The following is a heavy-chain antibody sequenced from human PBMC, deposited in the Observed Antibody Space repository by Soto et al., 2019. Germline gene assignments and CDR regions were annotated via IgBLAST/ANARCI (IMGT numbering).Heavy chain of an antibody. CDR1: GFTFSSYS. Sequence: GGSLRLSCAASGFTFSSYSMNWVRQAPGKGLEWVSYISSSSSTIYYADSVKGRFTISRDNAKNSLYLQMNSLRAEDTAVYYCARDRDFDDFWSGYYNNYWGQGTLVTVSS. V-gene: IGHV3-48*01. J-gene: IGHJ4*02. CDR3: ARDRDFDDFWSGYYNNY. D-gene: IGHD3-3*01. CDR2: ISSSSSTI.